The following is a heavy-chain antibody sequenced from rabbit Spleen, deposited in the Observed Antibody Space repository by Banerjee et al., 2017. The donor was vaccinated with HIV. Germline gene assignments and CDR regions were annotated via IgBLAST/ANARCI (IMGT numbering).Heavy chain of an antibody. CDR2: IYAGDGST. CDR1: GFSLFSYW. V-gene: IGHV1S42*01. J-gene: IGHJ3*01. Sequence: EESGGGLVKPGGTLTLTCKASGFSLFSYWMCWVRQAPGKGLDLIGCIYAGDGSTDYANWVNGRFTISKTSSTVDLKMTSLTAADTATYFCARDLPEIVGWNFGFWGPGTLVTVS. D-gene: IGHD1-1*01. CDR3: ARDLPEIVGWNFGF.